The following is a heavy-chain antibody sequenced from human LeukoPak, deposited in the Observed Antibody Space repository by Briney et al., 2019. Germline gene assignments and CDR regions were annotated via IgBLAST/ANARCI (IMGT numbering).Heavy chain of an antibody. Sequence: GSSVKVSCKASGGTFSSYAISWVRQAPGQGLEWMGGIIPIFGTANYAQKFRGRVTITADESTSTAYMELSSLRSEDTAVYYCARDEGMKLYYYYGMDVWGQGTTVTVSS. D-gene: IGHD1-7*01. V-gene: IGHV1-69*01. CDR2: IIPIFGTA. J-gene: IGHJ6*02. CDR1: GGTFSSYA. CDR3: ARDEGMKLYYYYGMDV.